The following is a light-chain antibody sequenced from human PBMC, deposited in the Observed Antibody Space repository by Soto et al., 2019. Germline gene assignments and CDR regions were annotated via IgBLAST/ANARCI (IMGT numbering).Light chain of an antibody. J-gene: IGKJ1*01. V-gene: IGKV3-20*01. Sequence: NGLTQSPGTLYLSPGERATLSCRASQSVSSNYLAWYQQKPGQAPRLLVYGASSRATGIPDRFSGSGSGTDFTLTISRLEPEDFAVYYCQQYGSSPRTFGQGTKVDIK. CDR1: QSVSSNY. CDR2: GAS. CDR3: QQYGSSPRT.